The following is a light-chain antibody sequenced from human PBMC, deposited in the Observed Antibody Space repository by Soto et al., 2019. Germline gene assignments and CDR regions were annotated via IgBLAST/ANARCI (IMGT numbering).Light chain of an antibody. CDR3: QHYGTSAL. CDR2: AS. CDR1: QTVSDMY. J-gene: IGKJ3*01. Sequence: EIVLTQSPGTLSLSPGERATLSCRASQTVSDMYLAWYQQKPGQAPRLLIYASNRATGIPDRFSGSGSGTDFTLTIGRLEPEDFAVYYWQHYGTSALFGPGTKVDIK. V-gene: IGKV3-20*01.